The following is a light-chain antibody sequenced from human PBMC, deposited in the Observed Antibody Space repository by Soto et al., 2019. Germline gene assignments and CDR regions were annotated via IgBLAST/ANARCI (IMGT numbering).Light chain of an antibody. J-gene: IGKJ5*01. V-gene: IGKV2-30*01. CDR2: KVS. CDR1: QSLVDSDGIAY. CDR3: MKGTHWPIT. Sequence: DVVMTQSPLSLPVTLGQPSSISCRSNQSLVDSDGIAYFSWFQQRPGRSPRRLIYKVSNRDSGVPARFSGSGSGTDFGLKISRVEAEDVGVYYCMKGTHWPITFGQGTRREIK.